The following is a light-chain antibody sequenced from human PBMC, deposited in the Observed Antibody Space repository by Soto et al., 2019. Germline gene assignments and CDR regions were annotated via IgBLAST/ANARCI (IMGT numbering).Light chain of an antibody. J-gene: IGKJ5*01. V-gene: IGKV3-15*01. CDR1: QSVSTN. CDR3: QQRHMWPIT. CDR2: GAS. Sequence: EIVMTQSPATLSVSPGERATLSCRASQSVSTNLGWYQQKPGQAPRLLIYGASSRATGIPGRFSGSGSGTEFTLTISSLEPEDSAVYYCQQRHMWPITFGQGTRLEI.